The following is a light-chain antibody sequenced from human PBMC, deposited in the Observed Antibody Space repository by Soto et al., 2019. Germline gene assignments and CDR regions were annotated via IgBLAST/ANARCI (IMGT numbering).Light chain of an antibody. CDR2: GAS. J-gene: IGKJ5*01. V-gene: IGKV3-15*01. CDR3: QQQYIWHSIP. Sequence: SPGTMSQSPWEGATLSCRASQSLRSSLAWYQQKPGQAPRLLIYGASTRATGIPARFSGSGSGTEFTLTISSLLSEDYAVYYCQQQYIWHSIPFGQGTLLEIK. CDR1: QSLRSS.